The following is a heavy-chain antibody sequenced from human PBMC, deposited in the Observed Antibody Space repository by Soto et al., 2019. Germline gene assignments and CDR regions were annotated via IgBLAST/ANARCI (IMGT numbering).Heavy chain of an antibody. V-gene: IGHV1-18*01. J-gene: IGHJ3*01. CDR3: ARVKVPAAILGAFDL. CDR1: GYTFSTYG. Sequence: QAQLVQSGGEMRKPGASVKVSCKASGYTFSTYGITWVRQAPGQGFEWMGWINPLKGDTNSAARFQDRLTMTTDTSTRTAYMELRSLTSDDTAVYYCARVKVPAAILGAFDLWGQGTVVTVSS. CDR2: INPLKGDT. D-gene: IGHD2-2*02.